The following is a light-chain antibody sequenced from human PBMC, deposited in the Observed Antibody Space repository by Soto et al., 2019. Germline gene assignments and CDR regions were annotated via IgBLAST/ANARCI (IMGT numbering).Light chain of an antibody. CDR3: STYTSTSTVT. J-gene: IGLJ2*01. V-gene: IGLV2-14*01. CDR2: DVN. Sequence: QSALTQPACVSGSPGQSITISCTETKNDVGGYNYVSWYQQHPGKAPKLMIYDVNNRPSGVSNRFSGSKSGNTASLTISGLQAEDESDYYCSTYTSTSTVTFGRGTKLTVL. CDR1: KNDVGGYNY.